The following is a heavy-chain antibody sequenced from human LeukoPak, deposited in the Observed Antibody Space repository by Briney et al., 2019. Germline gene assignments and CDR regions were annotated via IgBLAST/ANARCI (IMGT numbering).Heavy chain of an antibody. CDR3: VKVAKYYYGSETYYFFEH. J-gene: IGHJ4*02. Sequence: GRSLRLSCAASGFTFSSYAMHWVRQLPGKGLEWVANINQDGTEKYYVDSVKGRFTISRDNAKNSLDLQMNSLRVEDTAIYYCVKVAKYYYGSETYYFFEHWGQGTPVTASS. V-gene: IGHV3-7*01. CDR1: GFTFSSYA. CDR2: INQDGTEK. D-gene: IGHD3-10*01.